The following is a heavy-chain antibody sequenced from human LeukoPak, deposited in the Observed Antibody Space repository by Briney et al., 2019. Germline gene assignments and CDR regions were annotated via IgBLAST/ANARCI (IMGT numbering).Heavy chain of an antibody. CDR1: GYTFTDYY. J-gene: IGHJ3*02. V-gene: IGHV1-2*02. Sequence: ASVKVSCKASGYTFTDYYMHWVRQAPGQGLEWMGWINPNSGGTNYAQKFRGRVTMTRDTSISTAYMEMSRLRSDDTTVYYCARIYGSNGGAFDIWGQGTMVTVSS. CDR3: ARIYGSNGGAFDI. CDR2: INPNSGGT. D-gene: IGHD4-23*01.